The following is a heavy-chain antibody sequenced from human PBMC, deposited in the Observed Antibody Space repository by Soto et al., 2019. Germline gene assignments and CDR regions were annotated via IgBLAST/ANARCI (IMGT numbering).Heavy chain of an antibody. D-gene: IGHD3-3*01. CDR3: ARVSVETRLRFLEWLPPRFDY. CDR1: GGSVSSGSYY. Sequence: PSETLSLTCTVSGGSVSSGSYYWSWIRQPPGKGLEWIGYTYYSGSTNYNPSLKSRVTISVDTSKNQFSLKLSSVTAADTAVYYCARVSVETRLRFLEWLPPRFDYWGQGTLVTVSS. V-gene: IGHV4-61*01. J-gene: IGHJ4*02. CDR2: TYYSGST.